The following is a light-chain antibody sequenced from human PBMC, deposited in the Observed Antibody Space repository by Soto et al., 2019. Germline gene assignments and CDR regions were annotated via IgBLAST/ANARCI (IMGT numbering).Light chain of an antibody. CDR2: AAS. CDR1: QSINTY. V-gene: IGKV1-39*01. J-gene: IGKJ4*01. Sequence: DIQMTQSRSSLSASVGDRVTITWRTSQSINTYLNWFQQKPGEAPKLLIFAASSLQSGVPSRFSGSGSGTDFTLTISSLQPEDFASYYCQQANSFPLTFGGGTKVDIK. CDR3: QQANSFPLT.